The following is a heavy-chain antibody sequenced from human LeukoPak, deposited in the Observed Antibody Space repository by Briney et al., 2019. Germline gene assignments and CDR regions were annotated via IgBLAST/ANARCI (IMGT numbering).Heavy chain of an antibody. CDR3: ARQSSSWPRNDAFDI. J-gene: IGHJ3*02. D-gene: IGHD6-13*01. CDR1: GYSFTSFW. CDR2: IDPSDSYT. V-gene: IGHV5-10-1*01. Sequence: GESLRISCKGSGYSFTSFWISWVRQMPGKGLEWMGRIDPSDSYTNYSPSFQGHVTISADKSISTAYLQWGSLKASDTAIYYCARQSSSWPRNDAFDIWGQGTMVTVSS.